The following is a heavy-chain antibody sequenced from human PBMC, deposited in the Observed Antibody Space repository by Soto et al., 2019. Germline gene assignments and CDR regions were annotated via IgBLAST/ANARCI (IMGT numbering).Heavy chain of an antibody. V-gene: IGHV3-23*01. J-gene: IGHJ4*02. D-gene: IGHD1-26*01. Sequence: EVQLLESGGGLVQPGGSLRLSCSASGFSFGSNSMTWVRQAPGKGLEWVASISDTAHRIFHADSVKGRFTISRDNSRNRLYLQMNSRRAEDTALYDCVILALGKFDFWGQGTLVIVSS. CDR2: ISDTAHRI. CDR3: VILALGKFDF. CDR1: GFSFGSNS.